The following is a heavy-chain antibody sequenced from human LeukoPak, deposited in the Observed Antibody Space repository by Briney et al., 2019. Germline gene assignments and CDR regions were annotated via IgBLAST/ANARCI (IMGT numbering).Heavy chain of an antibody. D-gene: IGHD2-2*01. J-gene: IGHJ4*02. CDR3: ARGRGCSSLSCYPDY. V-gene: IGHV3-23*01. Sequence: PGGSLRLSCAASGFTFSSNAMRWVRQAPGKGLEWVSAISSSGGATYYADSVKGRFTISRDNAKNSLYLQMNSLGAEDTALYYCARGRGCSSLSCYPDYWGQGTLVTVSS. CDR1: GFTFSSNA. CDR2: ISSSGGAT.